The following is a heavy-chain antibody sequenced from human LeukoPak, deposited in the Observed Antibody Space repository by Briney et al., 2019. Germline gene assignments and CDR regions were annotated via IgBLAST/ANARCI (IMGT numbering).Heavy chain of an antibody. D-gene: IGHD3-22*01. CDR1: GYTFTGYY. Sequence: ASVKVSCKASGYTFTGYYMNWVRQAPGQGLEWMGWINPNSGGTNYAQKFQGRVTMTRDTSISTAYMELSRLRSDNTAVYYCARGLRYYDSSGYYYYYFDYWGQGTLVTVSS. J-gene: IGHJ4*02. V-gene: IGHV1-2*02. CDR3: ARGLRYYDSSGYYYYYFDY. CDR2: INPNSGGT.